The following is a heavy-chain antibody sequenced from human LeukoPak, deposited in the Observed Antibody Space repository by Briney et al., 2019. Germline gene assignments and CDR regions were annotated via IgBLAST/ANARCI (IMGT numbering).Heavy chain of an antibody. CDR1: GGSFSGYY. Sequence: PSETLSLTCAVYGGSFSGYYWSWIRQPPGKGLEWIGEINHSGSTNYNPSLKSRVTISVDTSKNQFSLQLSSVTAADTAVYYCARAPSYIAVAGTLDYWGQGTLVTVSS. J-gene: IGHJ4*02. V-gene: IGHV4-34*01. D-gene: IGHD6-19*01. CDR2: INHSGST. CDR3: ARAPSYIAVAGTLDY.